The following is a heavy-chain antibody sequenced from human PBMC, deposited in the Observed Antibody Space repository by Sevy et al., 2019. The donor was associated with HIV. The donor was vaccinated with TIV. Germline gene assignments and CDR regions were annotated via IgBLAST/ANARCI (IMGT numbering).Heavy chain of an antibody. CDR3: AGGATYYDDDSGYSTRGDAFDI. CDR2: TYTGGST. J-gene: IGHJ3*02. CDR1: GFTVSSNY. Sequence: GESLKISCAASGFTVSSNYMTWVRQAPGKGLEWVSVTYTGGSTYYAECVKGRFTISRENSKNTVYLRMNSRRAEDTAVYYCAGGATYYDDDSGYSTRGDAFDIWGQGTMVTVSS. D-gene: IGHD3-22*01. V-gene: IGHV3-53*01.